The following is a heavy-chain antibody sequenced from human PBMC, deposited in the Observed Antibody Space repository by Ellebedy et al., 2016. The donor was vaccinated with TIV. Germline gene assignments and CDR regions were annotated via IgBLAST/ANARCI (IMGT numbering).Heavy chain of an antibody. CDR2: IQDDGSNK. CDR1: GFSFSSYG. V-gene: IGHV3-30*02. CDR3: ARGPHYYGSRRTMDV. Sequence: PGGSLRLYCAASGFSFSSYGMYWVRQAPGKGLEWVAFIQDDGSNKYYADSVKGRFTISRDNSKSTMYLQMNGLKAEDTAVYYCARGPHYYGSRRTMDVWGQGTTVTVSS. D-gene: IGHD3-10*01. J-gene: IGHJ6*02.